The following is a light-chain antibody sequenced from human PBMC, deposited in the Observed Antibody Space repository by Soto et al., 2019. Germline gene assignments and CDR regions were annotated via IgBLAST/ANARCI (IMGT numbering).Light chain of an antibody. J-gene: IGLJ2*01. CDR1: SSDVGSYDH. CDR2: EVS. V-gene: IGLV2-14*01. Sequence: QSALTQPASVSGSPGQSITISCSGTSSDVGSYDHVAWYQQFPGKTPKLMIYEVSNRPSGVSSRFSGSKSGNTASLTISGLQAEDEADYYCQSYDSDFVVFGGGTKLTVL. CDR3: QSYDSDFVV.